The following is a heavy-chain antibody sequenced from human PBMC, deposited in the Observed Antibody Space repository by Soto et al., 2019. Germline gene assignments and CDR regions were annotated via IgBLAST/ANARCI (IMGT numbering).Heavy chain of an antibody. V-gene: IGHV3-66*01. J-gene: IGHJ3*02. CDR1: GFTVSSNY. D-gene: IGHD6-6*01. CDR3: AREGSIALYI. Sequence: EVQVVESGGGLVQPGGSLRLSCAASGFTVSSNYMSWVRQAPGKGLEWVSVIYSGGSTYYADSVNGRFTISRDNSKYSLYLQRTSLRAENTAVYYCAREGSIALYIWGQGTMVTVSS. CDR2: IYSGGST.